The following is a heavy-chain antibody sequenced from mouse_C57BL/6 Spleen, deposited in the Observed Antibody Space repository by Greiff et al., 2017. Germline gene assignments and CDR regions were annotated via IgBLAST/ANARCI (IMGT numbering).Heavy chain of an antibody. J-gene: IGHJ1*03. CDR3: ASRGGDGIVWYFDV. V-gene: IGHV1-64*01. D-gene: IGHD2-1*01. CDR2: IHPNSGST. Sequence: QVQLQQPGAELVKPGASVKLSCKASGYTFTSYWMHWVKQRPGRGLEWIGMIHPNSGSTNYNEKFKSKATLTVAKSSSTAYMQLSSLTSEDSAVYDGASRGGDGIVWYFDVWGTGTTVTVSA. CDR1: GYTFTSYW.